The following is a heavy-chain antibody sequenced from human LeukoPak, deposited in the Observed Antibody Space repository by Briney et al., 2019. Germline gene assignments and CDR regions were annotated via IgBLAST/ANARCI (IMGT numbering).Heavy chain of an antibody. CDR2: IYVSGTT. J-gene: IGHJ5*02. Sequence: SETLSPTCAVSGYSISSGYHWSWIRQPPGKGLEWLGNIYVSGTTNYNSSLKSRLTISVDTFKNQLSLNLQSVTAADTAMYYCARHRYDTGGKKGVNWFDPWGQGTLVTVSS. CDR3: ARHRYDTGGKKGVNWFDP. CDR1: GYSISSGYH. V-gene: IGHV4-38-2*01. D-gene: IGHD4-23*01.